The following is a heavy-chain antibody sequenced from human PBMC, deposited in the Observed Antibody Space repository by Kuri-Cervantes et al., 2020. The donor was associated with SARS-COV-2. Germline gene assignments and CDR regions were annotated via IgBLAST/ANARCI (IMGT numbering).Heavy chain of an antibody. CDR3: ATSLKSLAYCSGGSCYHIDC. CDR2: INPNSVGA. J-gene: IGHJ4*02. Sequence: ASVKVSCKASGYTFTAYYMHWVRQAPGQGLEWMGWINPNSVGANYAQKFQGRVTMTRDTSISTVYMDLSRLRSDDTALYYFATSLKSLAYCSGGSCYHIDCWGQGTLVTVSS. V-gene: IGHV1-2*02. CDR1: GYTFTAYY. D-gene: IGHD2-15*01.